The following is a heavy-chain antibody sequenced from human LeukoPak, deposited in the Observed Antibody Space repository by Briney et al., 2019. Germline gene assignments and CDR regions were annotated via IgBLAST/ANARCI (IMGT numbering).Heavy chain of an antibody. D-gene: IGHD4-23*01. J-gene: IGHJ4*02. CDR3: AKDLHGGYSSDY. V-gene: IGHV3-30*02. Sequence: GGSLRLSCAASGFNFSSYSMNWVRQAPGKGLEWVSFIGYEGVHKYYADSVKGRFTISKDNSKATLYLQMNSLRPEDTAVYYCAKDLHGGYSSDYWGQGTLVTVFS. CDR1: GFNFSSYS. CDR2: IGYEGVHK.